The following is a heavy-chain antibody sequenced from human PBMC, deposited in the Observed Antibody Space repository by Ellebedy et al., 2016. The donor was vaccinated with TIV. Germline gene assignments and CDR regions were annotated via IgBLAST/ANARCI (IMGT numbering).Heavy chain of an antibody. V-gene: IGHV4-59*01. CDR2: IYHSGTT. J-gene: IGHJ4*02. CDR1: GGSISGYY. Sequence: MPSETLSLTCTVSGGSISGYYWSRIRQPPGKGLEWIGYIYHSGTTKYNPSLKRRLTISVDTSKNKFSLNLSSVTAADTAVYYWARDQDTWNYALGYWGQGTLVTVSS. CDR3: ARDQDTWNYALGY. D-gene: IGHD1-7*01.